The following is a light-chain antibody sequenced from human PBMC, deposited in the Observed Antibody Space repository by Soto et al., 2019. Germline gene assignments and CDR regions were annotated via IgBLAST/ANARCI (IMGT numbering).Light chain of an antibody. CDR1: KSNIGKNY. Sequence: QSVLTQPPSVSAAPGQKVTISCSGSKSNIGKNYVSWYQQLPGTAPKLLIYENNKRPSGIPDRFSGSKSGTSATLGITGLQTGDEADYYCGTWDSSLSAVVFGGGTKVTVL. V-gene: IGLV1-51*02. J-gene: IGLJ2*01. CDR3: GTWDSSLSAVV. CDR2: ENN.